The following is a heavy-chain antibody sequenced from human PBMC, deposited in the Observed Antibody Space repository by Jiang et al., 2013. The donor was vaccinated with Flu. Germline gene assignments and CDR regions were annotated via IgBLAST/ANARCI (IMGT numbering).Heavy chain of an antibody. CDR3: ARRGYTFGLYYFDD. J-gene: IGHJ4*02. CDR1: GGSISSNSDY. CDR2: ISYTGST. V-gene: IGHV4-39*07. D-gene: IGHD5-18*01. Sequence: GSGLVKPSETLSLTCTVSGGSISSNSDYWAWIRQPPGKGLEWIGSISYTGSTYYNPSLKSRVTISVDTSKNQFSLNLRSVTAADTAVYYCARRGYTFGLYYFDDWGQGARVT.